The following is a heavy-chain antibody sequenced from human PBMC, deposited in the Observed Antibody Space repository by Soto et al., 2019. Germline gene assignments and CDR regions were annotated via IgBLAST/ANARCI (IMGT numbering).Heavy chain of an antibody. V-gene: IGHV6-1*01. CDR2: TYYRSKWYN. CDR1: GDSVSSNSAA. Sequence: SQTLSLTCAISGDSVSSNSAAWNWIRQSPSRGLEWLGRTYYRSKWYNDYAISVKSRITINPDTSKNQFSLQLNSVTPEDTAVYYCARAIMAVAGNRPASEYGGKAYGMDVWGQGTTVTLSS. D-gene: IGHD6-19*01. J-gene: IGHJ6*02. CDR3: ARAIMAVAGNRPASEYGGKAYGMDV.